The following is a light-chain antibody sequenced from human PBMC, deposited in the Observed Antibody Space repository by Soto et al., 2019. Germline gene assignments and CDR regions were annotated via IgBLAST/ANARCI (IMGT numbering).Light chain of an antibody. CDR1: SGHSSYA. Sequence: QLVLTQSPSASASLGASVKLTCTLSSGHSSYAIAWHQQQPEKGPRYLMKLNSDGSHSKGDGIPDRFSGSSSGAERYLTISSLQSEDEADYCCQTWGTGLAVFGGGTKVTVL. J-gene: IGLJ3*02. V-gene: IGLV4-69*01. CDR3: QTWGTGLAV. CDR2: LNSDGSH.